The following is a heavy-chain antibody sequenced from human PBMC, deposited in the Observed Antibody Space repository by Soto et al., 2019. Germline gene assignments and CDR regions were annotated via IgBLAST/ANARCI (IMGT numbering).Heavy chain of an antibody. CDR3: ARTSCSGAGCEYYFDC. CDR2: IYYTGST. CDR1: GGSISRSSYY. V-gene: IGHV4-39*01. Sequence: SETLSLTCTVSGGSISRSSYYRGWIRQPPGKGLEWIGTIYYTGSTDYHPSLKSRVTISVDTSKNQFSLKLNSVTAADTAVYYCARTSCSGAGCEYYFDCWAQGTPVTGSS. D-gene: IGHD2-15*01. J-gene: IGHJ4*02.